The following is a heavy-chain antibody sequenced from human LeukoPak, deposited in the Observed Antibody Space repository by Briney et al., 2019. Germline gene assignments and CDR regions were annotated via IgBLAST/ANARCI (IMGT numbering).Heavy chain of an antibody. V-gene: IGHV1-18*04. CDR3: ARDYYGSGSYYDMDAFDI. J-gene: IGHJ3*02. Sequence: ASVKVSCKASGYTFVTYGISWVRQAPGQGLEWMGRISSYNGNTEYAQKFQGRVTMTTDTSTSTAYMQVRSLRSDDAAVYYCARDYYGSGSYYDMDAFDIWGQGTMVTVSS. CDR2: ISSYNGNT. D-gene: IGHD3-10*01. CDR1: GYTFVTYG.